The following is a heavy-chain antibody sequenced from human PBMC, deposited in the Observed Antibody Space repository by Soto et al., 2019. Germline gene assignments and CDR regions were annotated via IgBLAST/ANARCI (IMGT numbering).Heavy chain of an antibody. D-gene: IGHD3-10*01. V-gene: IGHV2-5*02. CDR2: IYWDDDK. Sequence: SGPTLVNPTQTLTLTCTFSGFSLSTYGVGVAWVRQPPGKALEWLALIYWDDDKRYSPSLETRLTVTKDTAKNRVILTMTNMHPVDTGTSYCVDRPGFSMGFDYWGKVGLVTDS. CDR3: VDRPGFSMGFDY. CDR1: GFSLSTYGVG. J-gene: IGHJ4*02.